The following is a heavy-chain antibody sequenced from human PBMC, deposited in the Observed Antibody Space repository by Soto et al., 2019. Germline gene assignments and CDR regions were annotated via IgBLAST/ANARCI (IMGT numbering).Heavy chain of an antibody. CDR2: MNPNSGNT. J-gene: IGHJ4*02. Sequence: QVQLVQSGAEVKKPGASVKVSCKASGYTFTSYDINWVRQATGQGLEWMGWMNPNSGNTAYAQKFQGRVTMTRNTSIGTAYMALSSLRSEDTAVYDCAGEVVLRSFDCLGQGTLVTVSS. D-gene: IGHD2-15*01. V-gene: IGHV1-8*01. CDR3: AGEVVLRSFDC. CDR1: GYTFTSYD.